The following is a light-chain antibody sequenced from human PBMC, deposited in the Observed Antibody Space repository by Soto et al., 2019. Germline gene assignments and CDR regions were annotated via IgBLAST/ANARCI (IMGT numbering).Light chain of an antibody. J-gene: IGLJ1*01. CDR1: SSDVGGYIY. CDR3: TSYTSSSTLYV. Sequence: QSALTQPASVSGSPGQSITISCTGTSSDVGGYIYVSWYQQHPGKAPKLMIYDVRNRASGASNRFSGSKSGNTASLTISGLQAEDEADYYCTSYTSSSTLYVFGTGTKLTVL. CDR2: DVR. V-gene: IGLV2-14*01.